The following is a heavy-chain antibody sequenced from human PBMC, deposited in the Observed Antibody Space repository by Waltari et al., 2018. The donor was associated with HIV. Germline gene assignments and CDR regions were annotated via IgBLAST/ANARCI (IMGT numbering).Heavy chain of an antibody. Sequence: QVQLVESGGGVVQPGRSLRLSCAASGFTFSSYGMHWVRQAPGKGLGWVAIIWYDGSNKYYADSVKGRFTISRDNSKNTLFLQMNSLRAEDTAMYYCAKDIQYGSGSQALYYYGMDVWGQGTTITVSS. D-gene: IGHD3-10*01. CDR2: IWYDGSNK. J-gene: IGHJ6*02. CDR3: AKDIQYGSGSQALYYYGMDV. V-gene: IGHV3-30*18. CDR1: GFTFSSYG.